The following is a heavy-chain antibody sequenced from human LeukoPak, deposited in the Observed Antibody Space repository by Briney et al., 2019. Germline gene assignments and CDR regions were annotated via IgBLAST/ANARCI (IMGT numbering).Heavy chain of an antibody. CDR1: GYTLTELS. D-gene: IGHD3-10*01. V-gene: IGHV1-46*01. CDR2: INPSGGST. Sequence: ASVKVSCKVSGYTLTELSMHWVRQAPGQGLEWMGIINPSGGSTSYAQKFQGRVTMTRDTSTSTVYMELSSLRSEDTAVYYCARDMRGLWFGELLSNDAFDIWGQGTMVTVSS. J-gene: IGHJ3*02. CDR3: ARDMRGLWFGELLSNDAFDI.